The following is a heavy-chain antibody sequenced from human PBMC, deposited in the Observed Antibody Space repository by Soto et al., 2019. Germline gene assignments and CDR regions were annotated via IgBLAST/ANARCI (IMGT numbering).Heavy chain of an antibody. J-gene: IGHJ5*02. CDR2: IYYSGST. D-gene: IGHD5-18*01. CDR1: GGSISSYY. V-gene: IGHV4-59*01. CDR3: ARDEYSYGYVGWFDP. Sequence: ETLSLTCTVSGGSISSYYWSWIRHPPGKGLEWIGYIYYSGSTNYNPSLKSRVTISVDTSKNQFSLKLSSVTAADTAVYYCARDEYSYGYVGWFDPWGQGTLVTVSS.